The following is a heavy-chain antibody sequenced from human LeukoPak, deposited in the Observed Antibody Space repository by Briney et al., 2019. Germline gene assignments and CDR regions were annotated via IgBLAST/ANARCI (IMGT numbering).Heavy chain of an antibody. J-gene: IGHJ4*02. CDR2: ISGSGGST. Sequence: PGGSLRLSCAASGFTFSSYAMSWVRQAPGKGLEWVSAISGSGGSTYYADSVKGRFTISRDNSKNMLLLHMSSLRAEDAAMYYCTREAVATGYGYDWGQGTLVTVSS. CDR1: GFTFSSYA. CDR3: TREAVATGYGYD. D-gene: IGHD3-16*01. V-gene: IGHV3-23*01.